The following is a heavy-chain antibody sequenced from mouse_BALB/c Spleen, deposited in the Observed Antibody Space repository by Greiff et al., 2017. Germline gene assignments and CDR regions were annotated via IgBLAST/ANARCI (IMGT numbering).Heavy chain of an antibody. J-gene: IGHJ3*01. V-gene: IGHV1S137*01. CDR1: GYTFTDYA. Sequence: QVQLKQSGAELVRPGVSVKISCKGSGYTFTDYAMHWVKQSHAKSLEWIGVISTYYGDASYNQKFKGKATMTVDKSSSTAYMELARLTSEDSAIYYCAREGIYYYGPFAYWGQGTLVTVSA. D-gene: IGHD1-1*01. CDR3: AREGIYYYGPFAY. CDR2: ISTYYGDA.